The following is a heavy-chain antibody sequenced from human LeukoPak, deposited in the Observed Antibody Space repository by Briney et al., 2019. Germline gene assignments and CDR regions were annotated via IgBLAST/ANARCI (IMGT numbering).Heavy chain of an antibody. V-gene: IGHV4-59*10. CDR1: GGSFSGYY. CDR3: ARGARYYYGSGSFVP. D-gene: IGHD3-10*01. Sequence: SSETLSLTCAVYGGSFSGYYWSWIRQPPGKGLEWIGRIYTSGSTNYNPSLKSRVTISVDTSKNQFSLKLSSVTAADTAVYYCARGARYYYGSGSFVPWGQGTLVTVSS. J-gene: IGHJ5*02. CDR2: IYTSGST.